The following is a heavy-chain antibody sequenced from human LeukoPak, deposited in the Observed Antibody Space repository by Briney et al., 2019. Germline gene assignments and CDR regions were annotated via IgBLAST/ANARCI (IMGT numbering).Heavy chain of an antibody. CDR1: GGSISSNY. Sequence: SETLSLTCTVSGGSISSNYWSWIRQPPGKGLEWIGHIYYTGSTNYNPSLKSRVTILIDTSKKRFSLKLSSVTAADAAVYYCATEAYGSSASLLYMDVWGKGTTVTVSS. V-gene: IGHV4-59*01. CDR3: ATEAYGSSASLLYMDV. CDR2: IYYTGST. J-gene: IGHJ6*03. D-gene: IGHD3-22*01.